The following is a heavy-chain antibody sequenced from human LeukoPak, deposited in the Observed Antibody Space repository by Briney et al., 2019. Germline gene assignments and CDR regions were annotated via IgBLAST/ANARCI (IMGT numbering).Heavy chain of an antibody. V-gene: IGHV3-21*01. D-gene: IGHD2-8*01. Sequence: GGSLRLSCAASGFTFSGYTMSWVRQAPGKGLEWVSSILGSGSTSYYADSVKGRFTISRDNAKNSLYLQMNSLRAEDTAVYYCARGVRGYCTNGVCYYFDYWGQGTLVTVSS. CDR3: ARGVRGYCTNGVCYYFDY. CDR2: ILGSGSTS. J-gene: IGHJ4*02. CDR1: GFTFSGYT.